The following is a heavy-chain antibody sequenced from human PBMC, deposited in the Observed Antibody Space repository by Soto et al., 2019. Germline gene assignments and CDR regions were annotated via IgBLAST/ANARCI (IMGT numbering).Heavy chain of an antibody. Sequence: QVQLQESGPGLVKPSQTLSLTCTVSGGSISSGGYYWSWIRQHPGKGLEWIGYIYYSGSTYYNPSLKSRVTISVDTSKNQFSLKLSSVTAADTAVYYCARERSREEEYGFDPWGQGTLVTVSS. CDR3: ARERSREEEYGFDP. CDR1: GGSISSGGYY. V-gene: IGHV4-31*03. D-gene: IGHD1-26*01. J-gene: IGHJ5*02. CDR2: IYYSGST.